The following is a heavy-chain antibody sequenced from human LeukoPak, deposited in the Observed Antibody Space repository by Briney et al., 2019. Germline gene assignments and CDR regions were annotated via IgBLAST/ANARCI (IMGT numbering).Heavy chain of an antibody. V-gene: IGHV1-2*02. CDR1: GYSFTDYY. CDR3: ARAGLWDHSDSSGYHNGAFDI. J-gene: IGHJ3*02. CDR2: INPNSGGT. D-gene: IGHD3-22*01. Sequence: ASVKVSCKASGYSFTDYYLHWVRQAPGQGLEWMGLINPNSGGTNYAQKFQGRVTMTRVTSISTAYMELSRLTSDDTAVFYCARAGLWDHSDSSGYHNGAFDIWGQGTMVTVSS.